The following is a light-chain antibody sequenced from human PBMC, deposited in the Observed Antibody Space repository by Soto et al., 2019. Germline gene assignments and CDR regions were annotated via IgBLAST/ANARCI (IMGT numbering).Light chain of an antibody. CDR3: AAWDDSLSGLYV. CDR2: RNN. J-gene: IGLJ1*01. CDR1: TSSIGRNY. Sequence: QSVLTQPPSASRTPGQRVTISCSGGTSSIGRNYVYWYQQLPGTAPKLVIYRNNQRPSGVPDRFSGSKSGTSASLAIRGLRSEDEADYYCAAWDDSLSGLYVFGTGTKVTVL. V-gene: IGLV1-47*01.